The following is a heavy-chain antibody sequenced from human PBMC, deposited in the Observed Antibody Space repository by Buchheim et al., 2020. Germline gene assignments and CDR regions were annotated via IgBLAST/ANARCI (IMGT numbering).Heavy chain of an antibody. CDR3: AKEVAPRYYNGMDV. Sequence: QMELVESGGGVVQPGMSLKLSCAASGFTFSSYGMHWVRQTPGKGLEWVAVIRYDGVKKDYSDSVKGRFTISRDNSKNTMYLQMNSLRADDTAVYYCAKEVAPRYYNGMDVWGQET. V-gene: IGHV3-33*06. D-gene: IGHD3-10*01. CDR2: IRYDGVKK. J-gene: IGHJ6*02. CDR1: GFTFSSYG.